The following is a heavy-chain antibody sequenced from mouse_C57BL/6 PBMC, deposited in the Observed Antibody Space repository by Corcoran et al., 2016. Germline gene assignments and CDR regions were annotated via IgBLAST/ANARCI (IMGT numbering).Heavy chain of an antibody. D-gene: IGHD2-4*01. CDR3: ARFYDYDGAGFDY. CDR2: INPNNGGT. V-gene: IGHV1-26*01. J-gene: IGHJ2*01. CDR1: GYTFTDYY. Sequence: EVQLQQSGPELVKPGASVKISCKASGYTFTDYYMNWVKQSHGKSLEWIGDINPNNGGTSYNQKFKGKATLTVDKSSSTAYMELRSLTSEDSAVYYCARFYDYDGAGFDYWGQGTTLTVSS.